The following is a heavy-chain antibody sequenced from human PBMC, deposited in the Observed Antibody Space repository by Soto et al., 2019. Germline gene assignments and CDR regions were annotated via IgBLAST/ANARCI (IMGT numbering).Heavy chain of an antibody. CDR2: INPNSGGT. CDR3: ARAIPSPYQANSDS. J-gene: IGHJ5*01. V-gene: IGHV1-2*02. CDR1: GYSFTGYY. D-gene: IGHD1-7*01. Sequence: SVKVSCKASGYSFTGYYMHCVRQAPGQGLEWMGWINPNSGGTNYAQKFQGRVTMTRDTSISTAYMELSRLRSDDTAVYYCARAIPSPYQANSDSWRHAPLVTV.